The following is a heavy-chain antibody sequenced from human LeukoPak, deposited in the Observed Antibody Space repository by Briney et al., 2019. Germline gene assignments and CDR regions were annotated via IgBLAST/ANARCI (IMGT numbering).Heavy chain of an antibody. V-gene: IGHV4-4*07. Sequence: SETLSLTCTFSGVSISSYYWTWIRQPAGKGLEWIGHIYTSGSTNYNPFLESRVTVSLDTSKNQFSLKLTSVTAADTAVYYCAREFSFWGQGTVVTVSS. CDR3: AREFSF. J-gene: IGHJ3*01. CDR1: GVSISSYY. CDR2: IYTSGST.